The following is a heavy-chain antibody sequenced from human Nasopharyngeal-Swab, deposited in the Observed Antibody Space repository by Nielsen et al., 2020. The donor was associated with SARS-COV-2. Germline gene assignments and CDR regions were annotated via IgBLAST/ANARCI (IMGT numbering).Heavy chain of an antibody. D-gene: IGHD6-19*01. J-gene: IGHJ4*02. CDR1: GFTFSSYA. CDR3: AKDADSSGWFRYYFDY. V-gene: IGHV3-23*01. Sequence: LSLTCAASGFTFSSYAMSWVRQAPGKGLEWVSAISGSGGTTYYADSVKGRFTISRDNSKNTLYLQMNSLRAEDTAVYYCAKDADSSGWFRYYFDYWGQGTLVTVPS. CDR2: ISGSGGTT.